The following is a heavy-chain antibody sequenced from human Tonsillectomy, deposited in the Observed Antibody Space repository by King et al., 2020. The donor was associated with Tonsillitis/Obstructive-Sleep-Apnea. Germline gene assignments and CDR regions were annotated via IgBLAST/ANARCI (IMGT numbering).Heavy chain of an antibody. D-gene: IGHD6-19*01. CDR1: GFTFDDYG. V-gene: IGHV3-20*04. CDR3: ARARSSGWGDDAFDI. Sequence: VQLVESGGGVVRPGGSLRLSCSASGFTFDDYGMSGVRQAPGKGLEWGAGIKWNCGSTGFADSVKGRLTIARDNAKKSLYLQMNSLRAEEKALYYCARARSSGWGDDAFDIWGQGTMVTVSS. J-gene: IGHJ3*02. CDR2: IKWNCGST.